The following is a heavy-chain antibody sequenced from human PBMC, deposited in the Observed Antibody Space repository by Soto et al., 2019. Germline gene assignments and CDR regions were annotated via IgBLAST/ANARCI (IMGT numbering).Heavy chain of an antibody. CDR1: GFTFRSYA. Sequence: QVQLVESGGGVVQPGRSLRLSCGVSGFTFRSYALYWVRQAPGKGLEWVAVITHDGSQKYYADYVKGRFTISKDNSKNRLYRQMNSLREDYTAVYYCERYPFVYGSEFVPPPSRGFDYWGQGTLVTVSS. CDR2: ITHDGSQK. D-gene: IGHD2-15*01. J-gene: IGHJ4*02. CDR3: ERYPFVYGSEFVPPPSRGFDY. V-gene: IGHV3-30*04.